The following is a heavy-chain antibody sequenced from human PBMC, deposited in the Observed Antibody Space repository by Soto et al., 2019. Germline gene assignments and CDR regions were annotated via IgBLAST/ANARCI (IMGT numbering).Heavy chain of an antibody. Sequence: LRLSCAASGFTFSSYAMHWVRQAPGKGLEWVAVISYDGSNKYYADSVKGRFTISRDNSKNTLYLQMNSLRAEDTAVYYCARDRVRGVSSVDYWGQGTPVTVSS. CDR3: ARDRVRGVSSVDY. CDR1: GFTFSSYA. V-gene: IGHV3-30-3*01. J-gene: IGHJ4*02. D-gene: IGHD3-10*01. CDR2: ISYDGSNK.